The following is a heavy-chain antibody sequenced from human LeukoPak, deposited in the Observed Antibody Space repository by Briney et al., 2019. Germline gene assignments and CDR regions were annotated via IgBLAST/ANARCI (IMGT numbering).Heavy chain of an antibody. D-gene: IGHD2-15*01. CDR3: ARERREQLLPPYTRSLTYFDY. J-gene: IGHJ4*02. CDR2: IYTSGST. V-gene: IGHV4-61*02. CDR1: GGSISSGSYY. Sequence: SETLSLTCTVSGGSISSGSYYWSWIRQPAGKGLEWTGRIYTSGSTNYNPSLKSRVTILVDTSKNQFSLKLSSVTAADTAVYYCARERREQLLPPYTRSLTYFDYWGQGTLVTVSS.